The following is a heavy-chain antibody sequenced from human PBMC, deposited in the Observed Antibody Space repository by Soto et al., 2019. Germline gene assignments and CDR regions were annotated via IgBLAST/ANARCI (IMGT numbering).Heavy chain of an antibody. J-gene: IGHJ6*02. V-gene: IGHV3-33*01. CDR3: ARVGVVVPAANYYYYGMDV. CDR1: GFTFSSYG. CDR2: IWYDGSNK. D-gene: IGHD2-2*01. Sequence: QVQLVESGGCVVQPGRSLRLSCAASGFTFSSYGMHWVRQAPGKGLEWVAVIWYDGSNKYYADSVKGRFTISRDNSKNTLYLQMNSLRAEDTDVYYCARVGVVVPAANYYYYGMDVWGQGTTVTVSS.